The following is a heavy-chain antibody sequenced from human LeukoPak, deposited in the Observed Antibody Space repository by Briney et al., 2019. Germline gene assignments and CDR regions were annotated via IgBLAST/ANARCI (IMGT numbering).Heavy chain of an antibody. CDR2: ISSSGSTI. J-gene: IGHJ4*02. Sequence: GGSLRLSCAATGFTFSDYYMSWIRQAPGKGLEWVSYISSSGSTIYYADSVKGRFTISRDNAKNSLYLQMNSLRAEDTAVYYCASGPGYSSSWYFDYWGQGTLVTVSS. D-gene: IGHD6-13*01. CDR1: GFTFSDYY. V-gene: IGHV3-11*04. CDR3: ASGPGYSSSWYFDY.